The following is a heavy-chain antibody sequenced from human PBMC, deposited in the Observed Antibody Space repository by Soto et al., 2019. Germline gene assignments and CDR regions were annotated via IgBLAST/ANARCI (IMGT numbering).Heavy chain of an antibody. CDR2: IRSKAYGVIT. V-gene: IGHV3-49*04. CDR1: GFTFGDYA. J-gene: IGHJ4*02. Sequence: GGSLRLSCTASGFTFGDYAMSWVRQAPGKGLEWVGFIRSKAYGVITEYAASEKGTVTNSRDDSKSIAYLQMYSLKTEETAVYYCTRGEEGYCSGGICYYFDYWGQGTLVTVSS. CDR3: TRGEEGYCSGGICYYFDY. D-gene: IGHD2-15*01.